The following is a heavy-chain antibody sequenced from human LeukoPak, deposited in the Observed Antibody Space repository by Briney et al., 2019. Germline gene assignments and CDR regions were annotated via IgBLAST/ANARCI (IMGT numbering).Heavy chain of an antibody. J-gene: IGHJ4*02. V-gene: IGHV1-18*01. D-gene: IGHD4-11*01. CDR3: ARALYSNYVRALYYFDF. Sequence: ASVKVPCKASAYTFTSYGISWVRQAPGQGLEWMGWISVYNGNTNSAQKVQGRVTMTTDTSTSTAYMELRSLRSDDTAVYYCARALYSNYVRALYYFDFWGQGMLVTVSS. CDR1: AYTFTSYG. CDR2: ISVYNGNT.